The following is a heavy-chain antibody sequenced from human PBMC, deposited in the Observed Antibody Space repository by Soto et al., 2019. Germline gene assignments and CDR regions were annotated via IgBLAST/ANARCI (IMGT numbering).Heavy chain of an antibody. CDR3: AKEHNGLYSRHYFDY. CDR1: GLTFSTYD. J-gene: IGHJ4*02. Sequence: QVQLVESGGGVVQPGRSLRLSCAASGLTFSTYDMHWVRQAPGKGLEWVAVISYDGSDKNYADSVKGRFTISRDNSKNILYLQMNSLRVEDTAVYYCAKEHNGLYSRHYFDYWGLGTLVTVSS. V-gene: IGHV3-30*18. D-gene: IGHD6-19*01. CDR2: ISYDGSDK.